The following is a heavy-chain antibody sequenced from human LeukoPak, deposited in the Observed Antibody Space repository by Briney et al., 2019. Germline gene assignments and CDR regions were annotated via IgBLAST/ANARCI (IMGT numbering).Heavy chain of an antibody. CDR2: IIPIFGTA. CDR1: GGTFSSYA. Sequence: VASVKVSCKASGGTFSSYAISWVRQAPGQGLEWMGGIIPIFGTANYAQKFQGRVTITADESTSTAYMELSSLRSEDTAVYDCARPRRGAFDIWGQGTMVTVSS. J-gene: IGHJ3*02. V-gene: IGHV1-69*01. CDR3: ARPRRGAFDI.